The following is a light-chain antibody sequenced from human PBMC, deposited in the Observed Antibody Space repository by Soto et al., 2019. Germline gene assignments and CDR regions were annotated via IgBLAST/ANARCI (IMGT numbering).Light chain of an antibody. V-gene: IGLV2-14*01. Sequence: SALAQPASVSGSPGQSITISCTGSSSDVGTYSYVSWYQQHPDKVPKLIIYEVTYRPSGVSSRFSGSKSGNTASLTISGLRAEDEADYYCRSYTDRSAVEVFGNGTKLTV. CDR1: SSDVGTYSY. CDR2: EVT. CDR3: RSYTDRSAVEV. J-gene: IGLJ1*01.